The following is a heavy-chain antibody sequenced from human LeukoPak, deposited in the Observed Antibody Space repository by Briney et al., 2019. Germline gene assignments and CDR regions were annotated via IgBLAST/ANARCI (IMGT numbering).Heavy chain of an antibody. D-gene: IGHD3-16*01. CDR1: GFTFTNAW. J-gene: IGHJ4*02. CDR2: LNSRTDGETT. Sequence: PGGSLRLSCAVSGFTFTNAWVSWARQAPGKGLEWVGRLNSRTDGETTAYAAPVKGRVISSRDDSKNTLCLQMNTLKIEDTAVYYCTTMFNVVMGDLFDYWGQGTLVTVSS. CDR3: TTMFNVVMGDLFDY. V-gene: IGHV3-15*01.